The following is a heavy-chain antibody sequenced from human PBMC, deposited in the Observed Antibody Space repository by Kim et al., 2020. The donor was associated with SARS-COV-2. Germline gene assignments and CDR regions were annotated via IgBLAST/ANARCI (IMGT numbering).Heavy chain of an antibody. D-gene: IGHD3-9*01. J-gene: IGHJ4*01. Sequence: SETLSLTCTVSGGSISSYYWSWIRQPPGKGLEWIGYIYYSGSTNYNPSLKSRVTISTVTTKNPFSLKLSSMTAADTAVNYCAREHILTGYYNGVFDYWG. V-gene: IGHV4-59*01. CDR2: IYYSGST. CDR1: GGSISSYY. CDR3: AREHILTGYYNGVFDY.